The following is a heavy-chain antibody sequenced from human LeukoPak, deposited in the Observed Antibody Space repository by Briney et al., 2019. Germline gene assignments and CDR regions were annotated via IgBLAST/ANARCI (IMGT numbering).Heavy chain of an antibody. CDR2: MNPNSSNT. J-gene: IGHJ4*02. CDR1: GYTFTSYD. CDR3: ARQNNYGDSLHY. D-gene: IGHD4-17*01. Sequence: GASVKVSCKASGYTFTSYDINWVRQATGQGLEWMGWMNPNSSNTGYAQKFQGRVTMTRNTSISTAYMELSSLRSEDTAVYYCARQNNYGDSLHYWGQGTLVTVSS. V-gene: IGHV1-8*01.